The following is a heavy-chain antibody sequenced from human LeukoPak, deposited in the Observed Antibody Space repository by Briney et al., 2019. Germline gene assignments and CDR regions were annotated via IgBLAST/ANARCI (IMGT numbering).Heavy chain of an antibody. CDR3: ATTRIADYYMDV. CDR2: ISTSSIYI. CDR1: GFTFSSYS. V-gene: IGHV3-21*01. J-gene: IGHJ6*03. D-gene: IGHD6-13*01. Sequence: GGSLRLSCAVSGFTFSSYSMNWVRQAPGKGLEWVSFISTSSIYIYYADSVKGRFTISRDNAKNSLYLQMNSLRAEDTAVYYCATTRIADYYMDVWGKGTTVAISS.